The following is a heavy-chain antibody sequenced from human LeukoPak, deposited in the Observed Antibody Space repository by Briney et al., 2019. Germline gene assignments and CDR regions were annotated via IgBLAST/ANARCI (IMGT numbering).Heavy chain of an antibody. J-gene: IGHJ4*02. CDR1: GFTFGSYA. CDR2: ISSNGGST. CDR3: VKGCSSTSCYFDS. D-gene: IGHD2-2*01. V-gene: IGHV3-64D*06. Sequence: PGGSLRLSCSASGFTFGSYAMHWVRQAPGKGLEYVSAISSNGGSTYYTDSVKGRFTISRDNSKNTLYLQMSSLRAEDTAVYYCVKGCSSTSCYFDSWGQGTLVIVSS.